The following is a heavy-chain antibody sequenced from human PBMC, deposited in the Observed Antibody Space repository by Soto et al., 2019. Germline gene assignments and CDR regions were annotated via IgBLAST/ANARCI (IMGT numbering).Heavy chain of an antibody. CDR2: INPSGGST. CDR1: RATFTSYY. Sequence: ASVQVSFKASRATFTSYYMHWDRQPPRQVLDWMGIINPSGGSTYYADSVKGRFTISRDNSKNTLYLQMNSLRAQDTAVYYCAKGGGYSYGHFDYRGQGSLVTVSS. CDR3: AKGGGYSYGHFDY. V-gene: IGHV1-46*04. J-gene: IGHJ4*02. D-gene: IGHD5-18*01.